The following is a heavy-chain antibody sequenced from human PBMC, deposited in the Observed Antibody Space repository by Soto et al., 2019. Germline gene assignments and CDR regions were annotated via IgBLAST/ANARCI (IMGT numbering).Heavy chain of an antibody. J-gene: IGHJ3*02. V-gene: IGHV3-23*01. CDR2: ISGSGGST. D-gene: IGHD6-13*01. CDR1: GFTFSSYA. Sequence: PGGSLRLSCAASGFTFSSYAMSWVRQAPGKGLEWVSAISGSGGSTYYADSVKGRFTISRDNSKNTLYLQMNGLRAEDTAVYYCAKDKVGQQLAHDAFDIWGQGTMVTVSS. CDR3: AKDKVGQQLAHDAFDI.